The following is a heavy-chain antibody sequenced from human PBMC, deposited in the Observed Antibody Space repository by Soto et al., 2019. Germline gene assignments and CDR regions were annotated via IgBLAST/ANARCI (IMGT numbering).Heavy chain of an antibody. CDR2: IYYIGST. Sequence: SVTLSLTCTICSGSIRSSSYFWAWIRKPPGQGFECIGSIYYIGSTSYNPSLKSRVTISVDTSKNQFSLKLSSVTAADTAVYYCARSLRDCISTSCYDYYYYGMDVWGQGTTVT. CDR3: ARSLRDCISTSCYDYYYYGMDV. CDR1: SGSIRSSSYF. D-gene: IGHD2-2*01. J-gene: IGHJ6*02. V-gene: IGHV4-39*01.